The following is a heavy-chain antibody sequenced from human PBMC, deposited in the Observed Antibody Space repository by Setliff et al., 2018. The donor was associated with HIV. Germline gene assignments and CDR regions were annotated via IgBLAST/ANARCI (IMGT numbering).Heavy chain of an antibody. J-gene: IGHJ4*02. CDR2: VYYTGST. V-gene: IGHV4-39*01. Sequence: SETLSLTCSVSNGSITSSNYFWGWLRQPPGKGLEWIGSVYYTGSTYYNPSLKSRISISEDTSRNQFSLQVTSVTAADTAIYYCARRVGARHIDSWGQGTLVTVSS. CDR3: ARRVGARHIDS. D-gene: IGHD1-26*01. CDR1: NGSITSSNYF.